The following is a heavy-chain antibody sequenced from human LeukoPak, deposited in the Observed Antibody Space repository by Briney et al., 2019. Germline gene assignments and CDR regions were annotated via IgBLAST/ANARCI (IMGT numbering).Heavy chain of an antibody. Sequence: SETLSLTCAVSGVSMSSNNWWSWVRQPPGKGLEWIGEIHESGSTNYTPSLKSRVTISVDKSKDQFSLKLSSVTAADTAVYYCARHEGFSQKDWGQGTQVTVS. CDR2: IHESGST. CDR3: ARHEGFSQKD. V-gene: IGHV4-4*02. J-gene: IGHJ4*02. CDR1: GVSMSSNNW.